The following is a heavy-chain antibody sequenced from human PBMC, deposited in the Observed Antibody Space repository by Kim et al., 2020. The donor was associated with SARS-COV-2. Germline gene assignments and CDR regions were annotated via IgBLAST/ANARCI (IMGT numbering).Heavy chain of an antibody. D-gene: IGHD2-2*01. V-gene: IGHV3-33*01. CDR3: ARRDCSSTSCYVDY. CDR1: GFTFSSYG. Sequence: GGSLRLSCAASGFTFSSYGMHWVRQAPGKGLEWMAVIWYDGSNKYYADSVKGRFTISRDNSKNTLYLQMNSLRAEDTAVYYCARRDCSSTSCYVDYWGQGTLVTVSS. CDR2: IWYDGSNK. J-gene: IGHJ4*02.